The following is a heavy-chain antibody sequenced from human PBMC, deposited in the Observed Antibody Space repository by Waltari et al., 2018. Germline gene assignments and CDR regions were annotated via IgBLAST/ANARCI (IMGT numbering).Heavy chain of an antibody. CDR2: INPNCRGT. CDR3: ATSPPAFTTRNAYYFDY. J-gene: IGHJ4*02. D-gene: IGHD3-22*01. Sequence: HVQLVQSGAEVKKRGSSVKVPCQAYGYTVTASYMHWVRQARGQGLEWMGRINPNCRGTTYAQKFQGRVTMTSDTSISTAYTALLRLRTDDAAVYYCATSPPAFTTRNAYYFDYWGQGTLVTVSS. V-gene: IGHV1-2*06. CDR1: GYTVTASY.